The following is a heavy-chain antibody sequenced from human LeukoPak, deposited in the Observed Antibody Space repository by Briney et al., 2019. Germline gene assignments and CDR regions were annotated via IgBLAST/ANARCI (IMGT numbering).Heavy chain of an antibody. Sequence: ASVNVSCKASGGTFSSYAISWVRQAPGQGLEWMGGIIPIFGTANYAQKFQGRVTITTDGSTSTVYMELSSLRSEDTAVYYCARAAVDSSGYYPQYYYYYMDVWGKGTTVTVSS. J-gene: IGHJ6*03. V-gene: IGHV1-69*05. CDR1: GGTFSSYA. CDR3: ARAAVDSSGYYPQYYYYYMDV. D-gene: IGHD3-22*01. CDR2: IIPIFGTA.